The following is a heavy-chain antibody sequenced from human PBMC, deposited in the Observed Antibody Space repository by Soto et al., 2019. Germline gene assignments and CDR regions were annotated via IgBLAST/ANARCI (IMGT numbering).Heavy chain of an antibody. Sequence: QVQLVKSGGGWVQPGRSLRLSCEATGFSFTTYGRHWSRQAPGKGLEWVAVIGYDGNNKYNADSVGGRFTISRANSKNTVYLQMKSLRGDDTAVYYCARGGVTGIVGIFGTPLDIWGQGTVVTVSS. CDR3: ARGGVTGIVGIFGTPLDI. CDR1: GFSFTTYG. J-gene: IGHJ3*02. V-gene: IGHV3-33*01. D-gene: IGHD1-1*01. CDR2: IGYDGNNK.